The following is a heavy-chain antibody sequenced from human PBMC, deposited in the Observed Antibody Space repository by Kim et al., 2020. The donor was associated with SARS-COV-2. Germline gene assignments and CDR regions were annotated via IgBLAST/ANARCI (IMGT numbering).Heavy chain of an antibody. CDR2: IYHSGST. CDR1: GGSISSSNW. Sequence: SETLSLTCAVSGGSISSSNWWSWVRQPPGKGLEWIGEIYHSGSTNYNPSLKSRVTISVDKSKNQFSLKLSSVTAADTAVYYCARTRPFSEIFWGYCSGGSCPKLRSIDYWGQGTLVTVSS. J-gene: IGHJ4*02. CDR3: ARTRPFSEIFWGYCSGGSCPKLRSIDY. D-gene: IGHD2-15*01. V-gene: IGHV4-4*02.